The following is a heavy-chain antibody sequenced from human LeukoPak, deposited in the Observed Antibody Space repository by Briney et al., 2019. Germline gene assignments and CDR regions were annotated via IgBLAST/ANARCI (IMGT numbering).Heavy chain of an antibody. CDR1: GFSFSTYS. CDR2: IGISSSSI. Sequence: GGSLRLSCAASGFSFSTYSMKWVRQAPGKGLEWISYIGISSSSIYYADSVKGRFTISRDDAKNSVYLQMNTLRADDTATYYCAKPISGGLAVTADWFHPWGQGTLVVVSS. J-gene: IGHJ5*01. D-gene: IGHD6-19*01. V-gene: IGHV3-48*01. CDR3: AKPISGGLAVTADWFHP.